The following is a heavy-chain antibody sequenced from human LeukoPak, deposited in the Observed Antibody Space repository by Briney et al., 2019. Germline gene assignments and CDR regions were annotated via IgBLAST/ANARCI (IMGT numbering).Heavy chain of an antibody. CDR3: ARDRYGDGFAHLDY. J-gene: IGHJ4*02. D-gene: IGHD5-24*01. Sequence: GGSLRLSCAASGFTFSSYWMHWVRQAPGKGLVWVSRINSDGSSTNYADSVKGRFTISRDNAKNTLYLQMNSLRAEDTAVYYCARDRYGDGFAHLDYWGQGALVTVSS. V-gene: IGHV3-74*01. CDR1: GFTFSSYW. CDR2: INSDGSST.